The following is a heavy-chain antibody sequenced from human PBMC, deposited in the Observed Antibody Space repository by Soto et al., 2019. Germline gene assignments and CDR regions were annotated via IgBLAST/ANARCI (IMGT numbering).Heavy chain of an antibody. CDR2: INHSGST. D-gene: IGHD3-9*01. CDR1: GGSFSGYY. J-gene: IGHJ6*02. V-gene: IGHV4-34*01. CDR3: ATGRGSYDILTGAPRGYYYYYGMDV. Sequence: SETLSLTCAVYGGSFSGYYWSWIRQPPGKGLEWIGEINHSGSTNYNPSLKSRVTISVETSKNQFSLKLSSVTAAETAVYYCATGRGSYDILTGAPRGYYYYYGMDVWGQGTTMTV.